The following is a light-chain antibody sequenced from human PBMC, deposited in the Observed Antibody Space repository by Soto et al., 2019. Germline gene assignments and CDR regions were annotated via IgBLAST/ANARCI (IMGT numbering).Light chain of an antibody. V-gene: IGLV2-18*01. J-gene: IGLJ1*01. CDR1: SSDVGSYNR. Sequence: QSVLTQPPSVSGSPGQSVTISCTGTSSDVGSYNRVSWYQQPPGTAPKVMIYEVSNRPSGVPDRFSGSKSGNTASLTISGLQAEDEADYYCSLYTSSSTYVIGAGTKVTVL. CDR3: SLYTSSSTYV. CDR2: EVS.